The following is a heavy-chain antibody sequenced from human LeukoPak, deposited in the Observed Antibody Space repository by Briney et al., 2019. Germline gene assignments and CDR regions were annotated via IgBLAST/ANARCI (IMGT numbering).Heavy chain of an antibody. J-gene: IGHJ3*02. V-gene: IGHV3-48*03. D-gene: IGHD2-21*02. CDR1: GFTFSSYE. CDR3: ARNLVFCGGDCYSGVGAFDI. Sequence: PGGSLRLSCAASGFTFSSYEMNWVRQAPGKGLEWVSYISSSGSTIYYADSVKGRFTISRDNAKNSLYLQMNSLRAEDTAVSYYARNLVFCGGDCYSGVGAFDICGQGTMVSLSS. CDR2: ISSSGSTI.